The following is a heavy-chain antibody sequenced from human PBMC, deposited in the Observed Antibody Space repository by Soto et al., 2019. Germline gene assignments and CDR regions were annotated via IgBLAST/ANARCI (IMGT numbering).Heavy chain of an antibody. CDR2: ISGSGGST. V-gene: IGHV3-23*01. CDR1: GFTFSDYY. J-gene: IGHJ6*03. Sequence: GGSLRLSCAASGFTFSDYYMSWIRQAPGKGLEWVSAISGSGGSTYYADSVKGRFTISRDNSKNTLYLQMNSLRAEDTAVYYCAKPPGNFYYYMDVWGKGTTVTVSS. CDR3: AKPPGNFYYYMDV.